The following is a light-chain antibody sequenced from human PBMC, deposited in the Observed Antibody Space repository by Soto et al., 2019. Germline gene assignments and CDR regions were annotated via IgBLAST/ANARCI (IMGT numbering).Light chain of an antibody. CDR1: NIESKS. Sequence: SYVLTQPHSVSVAPGQAARISCGGNNIESKSVHCYQQRPGQAPVLVVYDDRDRPSGIPERFSGSNSGNTATLAISRVEAGDEADYYCQVWDSSGDLGVFGGGTKLTVL. CDR2: DDR. CDR3: QVWDSSGDLGV. V-gene: IGLV3-21*02. J-gene: IGLJ3*02.